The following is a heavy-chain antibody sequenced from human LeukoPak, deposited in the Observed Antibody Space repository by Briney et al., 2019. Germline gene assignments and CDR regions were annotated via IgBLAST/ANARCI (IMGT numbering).Heavy chain of an antibody. CDR1: VYTFTAYY. D-gene: IGHD3-22*01. Sequence: ASVKVSCKASVYTFTAYYIHWVRQAPGHGLEWMGWINPKTLGTNYAQKFRGRVTLTRDTSITTVYMELSSLRSDDTAVYYCARDSLSDDSSGYYDFWGQGALVTVST. V-gene: IGHV1-2*02. J-gene: IGHJ4*02. CDR3: ARDSLSDDSSGYYDF. CDR2: INPKTLGT.